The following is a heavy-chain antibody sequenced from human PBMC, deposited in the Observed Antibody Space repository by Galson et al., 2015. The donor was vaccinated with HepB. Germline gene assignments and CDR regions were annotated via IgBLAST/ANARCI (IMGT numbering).Heavy chain of an antibody. CDR3: AKSGLEGGYYDSSGYYS. CDR2: ISGSGGST. Sequence: SLRLSRAASGFTFSTHAMSWVRQAPGKGLEWVSAISGSGGSTYYADSVKGRFTISRDNSKNTLYLQMNSLRAEDTAVYYCAKSGLEGGYYDSSGYYSWGQGTLVTVSS. D-gene: IGHD3-22*01. J-gene: IGHJ4*02. CDR1: GFTFSTHA. V-gene: IGHV3-23*01.